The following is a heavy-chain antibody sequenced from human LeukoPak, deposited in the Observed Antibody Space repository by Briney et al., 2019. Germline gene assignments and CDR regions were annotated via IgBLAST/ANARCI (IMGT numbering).Heavy chain of an antibody. CDR3: AREGPGSSGSYGMDV. CDR2: IYSGGST. Sequence: GGSLRLSCAASGFTVSSNYMSWVRQAPGKGLEWVSVIYSGGSTYYADSVKGRFTISRDNSKNTLYLQMNSLRAEDTAVYYCAREGPGSSGSYGMDVWGQGTTVTVSS. V-gene: IGHV3-66*01. D-gene: IGHD3-22*01. J-gene: IGHJ6*02. CDR1: GFTVSSNY.